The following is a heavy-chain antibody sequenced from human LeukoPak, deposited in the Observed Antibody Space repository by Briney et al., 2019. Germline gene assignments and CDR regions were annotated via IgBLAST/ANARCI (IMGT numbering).Heavy chain of an antibody. CDR3: AKLGEYDSSGYYSAFDI. CDR2: TSSNGGST. CDR1: GFTFSTYA. V-gene: IGHV3-64*01. J-gene: IGHJ3*02. Sequence: GGSLRLSCAASGFTFSTYAMYWVRQAPGKGLKYVSATSSNGGSTYYANSVKGRFAISRDNSKNTLYLQMGSLRAEDTAVYYCAKLGEYDSSGYYSAFDIWGQGTMVTVSS. D-gene: IGHD3-22*01.